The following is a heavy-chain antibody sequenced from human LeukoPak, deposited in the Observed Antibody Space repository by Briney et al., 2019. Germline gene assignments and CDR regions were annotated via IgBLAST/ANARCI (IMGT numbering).Heavy chain of an antibody. CDR1: GFTFSSSA. CDR2: LWYDGSNK. V-gene: IGHV3-33*08. CDR3: AKRKGGHGSGSFDY. D-gene: IGHD3-10*01. J-gene: IGHJ4*02. Sequence: GGSLRLSCAASGFTFSSSAMSWVRQAPGKGLEWVAVLWYDGSNKYYADSVKGRFTISRDNPKNTLYLQMNSLRVEDTAVYYCAKRKGGHGSGSFDYWGQGTVVTVSS.